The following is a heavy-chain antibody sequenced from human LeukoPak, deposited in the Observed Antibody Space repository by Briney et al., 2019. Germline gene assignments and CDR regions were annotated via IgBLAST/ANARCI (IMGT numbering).Heavy chain of an antibody. CDR1: VGSFSGYY. D-gene: IGHD3-9*01. Sequence: SETLSLTSAVSVGSFSGYYWSWVREPPGKGVEWRGEINHSGSTNYNPSPTSRVAISVDTSTHQSSRTRSSVTAADTAVYYCARAAYGILSWHDFDYWGQGTLVTVSS. V-gene: IGHV4-34*01. CDR3: ARAAYGILSWHDFDY. J-gene: IGHJ4*02. CDR2: INHSGST.